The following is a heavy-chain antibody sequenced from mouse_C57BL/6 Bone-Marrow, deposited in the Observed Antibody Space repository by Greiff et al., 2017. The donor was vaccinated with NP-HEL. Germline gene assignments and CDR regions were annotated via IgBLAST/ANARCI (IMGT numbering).Heavy chain of an antibody. Sequence: VQLQQSGTVLARPGASVKMSCTTSGYTFTSYWMRWLKQRPGPGLEWIGAIYPGNSDTSYNQKFKGKAKLTAVTSASTAYMELSSLTNEDSAVYYCTWLLGFAYWGQGTLVTVSA. CDR1: GYTFTSYW. J-gene: IGHJ3*01. D-gene: IGHD2-3*01. CDR2: IYPGNSDT. V-gene: IGHV1-5*01. CDR3: TWLLGFAY.